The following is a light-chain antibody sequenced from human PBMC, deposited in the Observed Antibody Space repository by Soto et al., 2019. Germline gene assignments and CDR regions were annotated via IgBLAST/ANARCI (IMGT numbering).Light chain of an antibody. CDR2: EVS. CDR1: SSDVGTYNY. Sequence: QSALTQPASVSGSPGQSITISCTGTSSDVGTYNYVSWYQQHSGKAPKLMIYEVSNRPSGVSNRFSGSKSGNTASLTISGLQAEDEADYYCSVYTSSLTLYVFGSGTKLTVL. CDR3: SVYTSSLTLYV. J-gene: IGLJ1*01. V-gene: IGLV2-14*01.